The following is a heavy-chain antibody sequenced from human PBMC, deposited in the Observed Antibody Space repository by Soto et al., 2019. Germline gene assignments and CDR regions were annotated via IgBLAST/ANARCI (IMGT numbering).Heavy chain of an antibody. D-gene: IGHD3-9*01. CDR2: INHSGST. CDR3: ARGRYDYDILTCYYMWFDP. J-gene: IGHJ5*02. Sequence: PSETLSLTCAVYGGSFSGYYWSWIRQPPGKGLEWIGEINHSGSTNYNPSLKSRVTISVDTSKNQFPLKLSSVTAADTAVDYCARGRYDYDILTCYYMWFDPWGQGTLVTVSS. CDR1: GGSFSGYY. V-gene: IGHV4-34*01.